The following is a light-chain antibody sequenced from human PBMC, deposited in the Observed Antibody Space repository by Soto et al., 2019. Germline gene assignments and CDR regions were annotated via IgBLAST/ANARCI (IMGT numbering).Light chain of an antibody. CDR1: QSVLYSSNNKNY. CDR2: WAS. J-gene: IGKJ3*01. Sequence: DIVMTQSPDSLAVSLGERATINCKSSQSVLYSSNNKNYLAWYQQKPGQPPKLLIYWASTRESGVPDRFSGSGSGTDFTLNISSLQAEDVAVYSCQQYYSTPFTFGPGTKVDIK. V-gene: IGKV4-1*01. CDR3: QQYYSTPFT.